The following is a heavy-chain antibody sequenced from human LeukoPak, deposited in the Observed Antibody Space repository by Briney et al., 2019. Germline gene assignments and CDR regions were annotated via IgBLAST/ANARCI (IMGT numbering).Heavy chain of an antibody. Sequence: GGSLRLSCVASGFTFSSYGMHWVRQVPGKGLEWVALIWYDGSNKYYSDSAKGRFTISRDNSKNTLYLQMNSLRAEDTAVYYCARHVYGGDAPFDYWGQGTLVTVSS. CDR3: ARHVYGGDAPFDY. CDR1: GFTFSSYG. CDR2: IWYDGSNK. D-gene: IGHD3-16*01. V-gene: IGHV3-33*01. J-gene: IGHJ4*02.